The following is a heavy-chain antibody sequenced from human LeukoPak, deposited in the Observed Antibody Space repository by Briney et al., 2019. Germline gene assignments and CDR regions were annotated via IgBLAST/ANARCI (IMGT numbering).Heavy chain of an antibody. CDR1: GFTFSDYY. CDR2: ISSSGSTI. CDR3: ARAYSSSWYKGTYFDY. J-gene: IGHJ4*02. D-gene: IGHD6-13*01. Sequence: PGGSLRLSCAASGFTFSDYYMSWIRQAPGKGLGWVSYISSSGSTIYYADSVKGRFTISRDNAKNSLYLQMNSLRAEDTAVYYCARAYSSSWYKGTYFDYWGQGTLVTVSS. V-gene: IGHV3-11*04.